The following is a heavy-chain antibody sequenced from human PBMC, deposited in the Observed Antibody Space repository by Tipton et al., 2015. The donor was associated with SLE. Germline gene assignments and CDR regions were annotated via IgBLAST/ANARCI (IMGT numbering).Heavy chain of an antibody. V-gene: IGHV4-31*03. Sequence: TLSLTCTVSGGSISSGGYYWSWIRQHPGKGLEWIGYIYYSGSTYHNPSLKSRVTISVDTSKNQFSLKLSSVTAADTAVYYCAREEENDFWSGGDAFDIWGQGTMVTVSS. J-gene: IGHJ3*02. CDR3: AREEENDFWSGGDAFDI. CDR2: IYYSGST. D-gene: IGHD3-3*01. CDR1: GGSISSGGYY.